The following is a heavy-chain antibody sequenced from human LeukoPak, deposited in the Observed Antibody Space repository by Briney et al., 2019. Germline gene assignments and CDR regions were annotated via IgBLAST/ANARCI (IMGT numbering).Heavy chain of an antibody. V-gene: IGHV4-31*03. D-gene: IGHD3-10*01. CDR1: GGSISNGGYY. CDR2: IYYSGTT. J-gene: IGHJ3*02. Sequence: SETLSLTCTVSGGSISNGGYYWTWIRQHPGKGLERIGHIYYSGTTYYNPSLKSRVTISVDTSKNQFSLKLTSVTAADTAVYYCARDRGNDDFDIWGQGTMVTVSS. CDR3: ARDRGNDDFDI.